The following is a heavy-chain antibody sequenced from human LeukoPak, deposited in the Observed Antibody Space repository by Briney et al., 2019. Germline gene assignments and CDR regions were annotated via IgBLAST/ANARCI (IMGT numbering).Heavy chain of an antibody. CDR2: ISWNSGSI. CDR1: GFTFDDYA. D-gene: IGHD2-15*01. V-gene: IGHV3-9*01. CDR3: AKGVVRYWYFDL. J-gene: IGHJ2*01. Sequence: GGSLRLSCAASGFTFDDYAMHWVRQAPGKGLEGGSGISWNSGSIDYADSVKGRFTISRDNAKNSLYLQMNSLRAEDTALYYCAKGVVRYWYFDLWGRGTLVTVSS.